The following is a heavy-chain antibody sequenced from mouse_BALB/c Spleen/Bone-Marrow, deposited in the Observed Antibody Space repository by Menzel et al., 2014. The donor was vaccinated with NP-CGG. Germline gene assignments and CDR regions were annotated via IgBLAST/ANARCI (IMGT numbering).Heavy chain of an antibody. V-gene: IGHV5-12-2*01. CDR1: GFTFSSYT. D-gene: IGHD2-4*01. J-gene: IGHJ3*01. CDR3: ARPLYYDYDGFAY. Sequence: EVKLMESGGGLVQPGGSLKLSCAASGFTFSSYTMSWVRQTPEKRLEWVAYISNGGGSTYYPDTVKGRFTISRDNAKNALYLQMSSLNSEDTAMYYCARPLYYDYDGFAYWGQGTLVTVSA. CDR2: ISNGGGST.